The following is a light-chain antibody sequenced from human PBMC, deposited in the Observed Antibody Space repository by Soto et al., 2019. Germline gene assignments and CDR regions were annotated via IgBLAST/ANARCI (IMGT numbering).Light chain of an antibody. CDR3: QVYNNYPLT. CDR1: HSISNW. CDR2: EAS. Sequence: DIQMTQSPSTLSASVGDRVTITCRASHSISNWLAWYQHKPGQAPKVLIYEASSLDTGVPSRFIGSGSGTEFTLTISSLQPDDFATDFCQVYNNYPLTFGGGTRVEIK. J-gene: IGKJ4*01. V-gene: IGKV1-5*03.